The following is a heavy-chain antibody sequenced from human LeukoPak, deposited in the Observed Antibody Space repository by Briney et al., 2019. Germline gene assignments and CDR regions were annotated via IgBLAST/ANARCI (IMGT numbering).Heavy chain of an antibody. CDR2: ISYIGST. V-gene: IGHV4-59*01. Sequence: SETLSLTCTVSGGSISNYYWSWIRQPPGKGLEWIGHISYIGSTKYNPSLTSRVTISEDTSKKQFSLKLSSVTAADSAVYYCAGSYHYYLDVWGTGTTVTVTS. J-gene: IGHJ6*03. CDR3: AGSYHYYLDV. CDR1: GGSISNYY.